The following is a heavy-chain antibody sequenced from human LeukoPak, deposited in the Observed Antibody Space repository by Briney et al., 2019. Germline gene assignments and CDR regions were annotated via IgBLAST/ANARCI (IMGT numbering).Heavy chain of an antibody. Sequence: GGSLRLSCAASGFTFSSYAMSWVRQAPGKGLEWVSAISGSGGSTYYADSVKGRFTISRDNSKNTLYLQMNSLRAEDTAVCYCAKELYDSSGYYYELDYWGQGTLVTVSS. D-gene: IGHD3-22*01. V-gene: IGHV3-23*01. CDR2: ISGSGGST. CDR3: AKELYDSSGYYYELDY. J-gene: IGHJ4*02. CDR1: GFTFSSYA.